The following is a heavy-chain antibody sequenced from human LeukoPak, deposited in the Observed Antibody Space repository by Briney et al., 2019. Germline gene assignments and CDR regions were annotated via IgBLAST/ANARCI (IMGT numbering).Heavy chain of an antibody. V-gene: IGHV4-34*01. CDR2: INHSGST. CDR1: GGSFSGYY. Sequence: SETLSLTCAVYGGSFSGYYWSWIRQPPGKGLEWIGEINHSGSTNYNPSLKSRVTISVDTSKNQFSLKLSSGTAAGTVVYYCARIKSASLWFGELLRNWFDPWGQGNLVTVSS. CDR3: ARIKSASLWFGELLRNWFDP. D-gene: IGHD3-10*01. J-gene: IGHJ5*02.